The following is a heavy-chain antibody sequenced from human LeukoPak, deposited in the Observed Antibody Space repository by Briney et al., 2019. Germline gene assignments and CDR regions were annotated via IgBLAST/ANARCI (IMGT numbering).Heavy chain of an antibody. J-gene: IGHJ5*02. Sequence: PGGSLRLSCAASGFTFGSYGMHWVRQAPGKGLEWVAVISYDGSNKYYADSVKGRFTISRDNSKNTLYLQMNSLRAEDTAVYYCARLKRPSGGNSFTRFDPWGQGTLVTVSS. CDR2: ISYDGSNK. CDR1: GFTFGSYG. CDR3: ARLKRPSGGNSFTRFDP. V-gene: IGHV3-30*03. D-gene: IGHD4-23*01.